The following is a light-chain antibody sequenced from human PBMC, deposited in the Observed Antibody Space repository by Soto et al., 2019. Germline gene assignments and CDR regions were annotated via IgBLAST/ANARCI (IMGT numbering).Light chain of an antibody. Sequence: DIVMTQFPDSLAVSLGERATINCKSSQSVLYSSNNKNYLTWYQQKPGQPPRLLIYWASTRDSGVPDRFSGSGSGTDFTLTISSLQAEDVAVYFCQQYYNTPLTFGGGTKVDIK. J-gene: IGKJ4*01. V-gene: IGKV4-1*01. CDR2: WAS. CDR1: QSVLYSSNNKNY. CDR3: QQYYNTPLT.